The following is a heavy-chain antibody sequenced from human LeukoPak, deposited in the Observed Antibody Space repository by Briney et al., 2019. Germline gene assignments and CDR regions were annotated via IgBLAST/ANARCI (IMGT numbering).Heavy chain of an antibody. CDR3: AKDFYDFWSGYYNDY. D-gene: IGHD3-3*01. J-gene: IGHJ4*02. CDR2: IRYDGSNK. Sequence: WGSLRLSCAASGFTFSSYGMHWVRQAPGKGLEWVAFIRYDGSNKYYADSVKGRFTISRDNSKNTLYLQMNSLRAEDTAVYYCAKDFYDFWSGYYNDYWGQGTLVTVSS. CDR1: GFTFSSYG. V-gene: IGHV3-30*02.